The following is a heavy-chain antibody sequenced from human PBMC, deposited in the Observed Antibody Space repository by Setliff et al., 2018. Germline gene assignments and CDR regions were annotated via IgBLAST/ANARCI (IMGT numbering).Heavy chain of an antibody. V-gene: IGHV3-48*04. CDR1: GFTFSSYS. CDR2: ISSSSSTI. Sequence: GGSLRLSCAASGFTFSSYSMNWVRQAPGKGLEWVSYISSSSSTIYYADSVKGRFTISRDNTENTVYLQMNNLRVEDTAIYYCAKGRPVYTAWGPGTLVTVSS. J-gene: IGHJ5*02. CDR3: AKGRPVYTA.